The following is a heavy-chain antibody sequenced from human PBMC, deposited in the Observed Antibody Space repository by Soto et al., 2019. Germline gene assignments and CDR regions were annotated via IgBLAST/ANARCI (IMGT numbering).Heavy chain of an antibody. D-gene: IGHD5-12*01. Sequence: SSVKVSCKASGGTFSSYAISWVRQAPGQGLEWMGGIIPIFGTANYAQKFQGRVTITADESTSTAYMELSSLRSEDTAVYYCARHGGTIVATTGKQKYYYYGMDVWGQGTTVTVSS. CDR2: IIPIFGTA. J-gene: IGHJ6*02. CDR1: GGTFSSYA. V-gene: IGHV1-69*13. CDR3: ARHGGTIVATTGKQKYYYYGMDV.